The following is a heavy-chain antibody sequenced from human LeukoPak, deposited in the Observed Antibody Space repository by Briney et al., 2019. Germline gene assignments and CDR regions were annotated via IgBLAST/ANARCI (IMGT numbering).Heavy chain of an antibody. Sequence: GSSVKVSCKASGGTFSSYAISWVRQAPGQGLEWMGRIIPIFGTANYAQKFQGRVTITTDESTSTAYMELSSLRSEDTAVYYCARDRIVGARLNGGFDIWGQGTMVTVSS. CDR3: ARDRIVGARLNGGFDI. D-gene: IGHD1-26*01. J-gene: IGHJ3*02. V-gene: IGHV1-69*05. CDR1: GGTFSSYA. CDR2: IIPIFGTA.